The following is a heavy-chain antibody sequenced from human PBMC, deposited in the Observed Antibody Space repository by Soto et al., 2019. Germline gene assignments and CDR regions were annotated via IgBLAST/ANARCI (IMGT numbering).Heavy chain of an antibody. D-gene: IGHD4-17*01. CDR2: ISGSGGST. J-gene: IGHJ6*03. V-gene: IGHV3-23*01. CDR3: AKVGNNYGDYYYMDV. CDR1: GFTFSSYA. Sequence: GGSLRLSCAASGFTFSSYAMSWVRQAPGKGLEWVSAISGSGGSTYYADSVKGRFTISRDNSKNTLYLQMNSLRAEDTAVYYCAKVGNNYGDYYYMDVWGKGTTVTVSS.